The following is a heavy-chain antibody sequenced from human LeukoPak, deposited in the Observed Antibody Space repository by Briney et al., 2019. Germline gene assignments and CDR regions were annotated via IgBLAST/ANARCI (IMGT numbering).Heavy chain of an antibody. V-gene: IGHV4-4*07. CDR1: GGSISSYY. CDR2: IYTSGST. Sequence: SETLSLTCTVSGGSISSYYRSWIRQPAGKGLEWIGRIYTSGSTNYNASLKSRVSMSVDTSKNQFTLKLSSVTAADTAVFYCARENSGSYREFDYWGQGTLVTVSS. CDR3: ARENSGSYREFDY. J-gene: IGHJ4*02. D-gene: IGHD1-26*01.